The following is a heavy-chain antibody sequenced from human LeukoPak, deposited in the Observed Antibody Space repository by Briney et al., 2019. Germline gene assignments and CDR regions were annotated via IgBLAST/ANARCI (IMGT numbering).Heavy chain of an antibody. D-gene: IGHD1-1*01. V-gene: IGHV4-59*01. CDR1: GDSISSYY. J-gene: IGHJ5*02. CDR2: IYYTGST. Sequence: PSETLSLTCTVSGDSISSYYWSWIRQPPGKGLEWIGYIYYTGSTNYNPSLKSQVTISVDTSKNQFSLKLSSVTAADTAVYYCAREGTAGTNLNWFDPWGQGTLVTVSS. CDR3: AREGTAGTNLNWFDP.